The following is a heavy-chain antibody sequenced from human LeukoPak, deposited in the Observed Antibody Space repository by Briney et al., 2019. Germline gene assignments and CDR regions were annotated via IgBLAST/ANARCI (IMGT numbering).Heavy chain of an antibody. Sequence: GASVKVSCKASGYTFTGYYMHWVRQAPGQGLEWMGWINPNSGGTNYAQKFQGRVTMTRDTSISTAYMEPSRLRSDDTAVYYCARDSDYGDYGDYWGQGTLVTVSS. CDR3: ARDSDYGDYGDY. J-gene: IGHJ4*02. V-gene: IGHV1-2*02. CDR1: GYTFTGYY. D-gene: IGHD4-17*01. CDR2: INPNSGGT.